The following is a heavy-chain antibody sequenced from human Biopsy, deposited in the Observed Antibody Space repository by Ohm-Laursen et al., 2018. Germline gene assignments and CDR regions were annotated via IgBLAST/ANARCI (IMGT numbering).Heavy chain of an antibody. Sequence: ASVKVSCKVSGYTLTELSMHWVRQAPGKGLEWMGGFAPENGKTVYAQNFQARVSMTEDTSTDTAYMELRSLRSEDTAVYYCAADINVWNVNYWGQGTQVTVTS. D-gene: IGHD1-1*01. CDR3: AADINVWNVNY. CDR1: GYTLTELS. J-gene: IGHJ4*02. V-gene: IGHV1-24*01. CDR2: FAPENGKT.